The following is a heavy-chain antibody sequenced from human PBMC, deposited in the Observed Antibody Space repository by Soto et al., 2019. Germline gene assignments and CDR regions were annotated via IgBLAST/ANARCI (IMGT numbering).Heavy chain of an antibody. CDR1: GFSLRTSGVG. D-gene: IGHD2-15*01. V-gene: IGHV2-5*01. Sequence: SGPTLVNPTDTLTLTCAFSGFSLRTSGVGVGWIRQPPGEALEWLALIYWNDDKRYSPSLKSRPTITKDTSKNQVVLIMNNMDPVDTATYYCAHEMPSTRNWFDSWGQGTLVTVSS. CDR2: IYWNDDK. J-gene: IGHJ5*01. CDR3: AHEMPSTRNWFDS.